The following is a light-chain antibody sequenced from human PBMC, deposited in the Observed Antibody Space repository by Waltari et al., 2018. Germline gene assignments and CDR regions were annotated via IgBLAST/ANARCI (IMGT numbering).Light chain of an antibody. V-gene: IGKV1-39*01. CDR1: QSVSSW. J-gene: IGKJ1*01. CDR3: QQSYSPPPT. Sequence: DIQMTQSPSTLSASVGDTVTITCRASQSVSSWLAWYQQKAGKAPTVLIYDASDLESGVPSRFSGSGSGTDFTLTISSLQPEDFATYYCQQSYSPPPTFGQGTKVEIK. CDR2: DAS.